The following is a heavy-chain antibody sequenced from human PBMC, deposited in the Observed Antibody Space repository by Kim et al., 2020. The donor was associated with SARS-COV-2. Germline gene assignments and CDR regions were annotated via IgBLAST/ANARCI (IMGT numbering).Heavy chain of an antibody. J-gene: IGHJ3*02. V-gene: IGHV7-4-1*02. CDR1: GYTFTSYA. CDR2: INTNTGNP. D-gene: IGHD2-21*02. CDR3: AREVGGGFVVVTANDAFDI. Sequence: ASVKVSCKASGYTFTSYAMNWLRQAPGQGLEWMGWINTNTGNPTYAQGFTGRFVFSLDTSVSTAYLQISSLKAEDTAVYYCAREVGGGFVVVTANDAFDIWSQGTMVTVSS.